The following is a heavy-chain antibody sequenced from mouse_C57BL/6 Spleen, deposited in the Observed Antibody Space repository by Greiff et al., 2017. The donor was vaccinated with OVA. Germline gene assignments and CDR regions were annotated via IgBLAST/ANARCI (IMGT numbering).Heavy chain of an antibody. V-gene: IGHV1-52*01. D-gene: IGHD2-4*01. CDR3: ARVEIREYFDV. J-gene: IGHJ1*03. CDR2: IDPSDSET. Sequence: QVQLQQPGAELVRPGSSVKLSCKASGYTFTSYWMHWVKQRPIQGLEWIGNIDPSDSETHYNQKFKDKATLTVDKSSSTAYMQLSSLTSEDSAVYYCARVEIREYFDVWGTGTTVTVSS. CDR1: GYTFTSYW.